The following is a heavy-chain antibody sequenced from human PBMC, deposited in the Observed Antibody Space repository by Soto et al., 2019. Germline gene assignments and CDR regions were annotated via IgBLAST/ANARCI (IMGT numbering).Heavy chain of an antibody. CDR3: AKEGAVAVGGFDY. CDR2: ISSSGSTI. CDR1: GFTFSSYG. V-gene: IGHV3-48*03. Sequence: GGSLRLSCAASGFTFSSYGMNWVRQAPGKGLEWVSYISSSGSTIYYADSVHGRFTISRDNAKNSLYLQMNSLRAEDTAVYYCAKEGAVAVGGFDYWGQGTLVTVSS. J-gene: IGHJ4*02. D-gene: IGHD6-19*01.